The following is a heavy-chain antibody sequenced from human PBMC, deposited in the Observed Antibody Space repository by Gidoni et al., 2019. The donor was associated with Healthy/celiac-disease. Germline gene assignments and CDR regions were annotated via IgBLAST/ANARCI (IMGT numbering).Heavy chain of an antibody. J-gene: IGHJ4*02. CDR3: ARTYGATMTEFDY. Sequence: QVQLVESGGGVVQPGRSLRLSCAASGFTFSSYAMHWVRQAPGKGLEWVAVISYDGSNKYYADSVKGRFTISRDNSKNTLYLQMNSLRAEDTAVYYCARTYGATMTEFDYWGQGTLVTVSS. CDR1: GFTFSSYA. V-gene: IGHV3-30-3*01. CDR2: ISYDGSNK. D-gene: IGHD4-17*01.